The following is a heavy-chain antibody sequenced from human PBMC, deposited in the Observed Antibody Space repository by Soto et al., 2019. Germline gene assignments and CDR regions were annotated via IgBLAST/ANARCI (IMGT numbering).Heavy chain of an antibody. Sequence: QVQLVESGGGVVQPGRSLRLSCAVSGFTVSTYGMHWVRQAPGKGLEWVAVISRDGGTKFYADSVKGRFTISRDNSRNTLFLEMNSLRGDDMAVYSCPGEVASGYWGQGTLVTVSS. CDR3: PGEVASGY. CDR2: ISRDGGTK. CDR1: GFTVSTYG. D-gene: IGHD2-21*01. J-gene: IGHJ4*02. V-gene: IGHV3-30*03.